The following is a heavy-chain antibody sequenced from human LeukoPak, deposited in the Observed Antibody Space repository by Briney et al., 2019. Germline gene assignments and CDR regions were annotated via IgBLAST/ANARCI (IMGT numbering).Heavy chain of an antibody. CDR3: ARFDHVWETHGMDAFDI. V-gene: IGHV4-38-2*01. J-gene: IGHJ3*02. CDR1: GYSINSGYS. CDR2: ICHSGST. Sequence: SETLSLTCAVSGYSINSGYSWGWIRQSPGKGLEWIGNICHSGSTYYNPSLRSRVTISRDTSKNQFSLKLSSVTAADTAVYYCARFDHVWETHGMDAFDIWGRGTMVTVSS. D-gene: IGHD3-16*01.